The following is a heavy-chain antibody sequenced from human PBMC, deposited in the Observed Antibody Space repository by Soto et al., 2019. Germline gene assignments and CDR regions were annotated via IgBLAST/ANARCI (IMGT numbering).Heavy chain of an antibody. CDR2: FYKSGNI. Sequence: SETLSLTCTVSGGSMSSYYWSWIRQPPGKRLEWIGYFYKSGNINYNPSLKSRVSISVDTSKSQFSLILNSVTSADTAVYFCARMYYYGSGRPRWFDSWGQGTLVTVSS. J-gene: IGHJ5*01. V-gene: IGHV4-59*01. D-gene: IGHD3-10*01. CDR1: GGSMSSYY. CDR3: ARMYYYGSGRPRWFDS.